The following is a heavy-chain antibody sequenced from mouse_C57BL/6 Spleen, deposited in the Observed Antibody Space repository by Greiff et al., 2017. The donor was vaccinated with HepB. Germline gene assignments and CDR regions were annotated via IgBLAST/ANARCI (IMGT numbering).Heavy chain of an antibody. D-gene: IGHD1-1*01. Sequence: QVHVKHPGAELVKPGASVKLSCKASGYTFTSYWMQWVKQRPGQGLEWIGEIDPSDSYTNYNQKFKGKATLTVDTSSSTAYMQLSSLTSEDSAVYYCARNYGSSYVDFDYWGQGTTLTVSS. CDR2: IDPSDSYT. J-gene: IGHJ2*01. CDR3: ARNYGSSYVDFDY. CDR1: GYTFTSYW. V-gene: IGHV1-50*01.